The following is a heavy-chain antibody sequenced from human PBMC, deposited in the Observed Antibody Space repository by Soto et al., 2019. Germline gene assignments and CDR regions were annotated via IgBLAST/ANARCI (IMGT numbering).Heavy chain of an antibody. V-gene: IGHV1-18*01. CDR1: GYTFTSYG. Sequence: ASVKVSCKASGYTFTSYGISLVRQAPGQGLEWMGWINAYNGNTNYAQKLQGRVTMTTNTSISTAYMELSRLRSEDTAMYYCASQVVPAAIMGYYYYYMEVWGKGTTVTVSS. CDR3: ASQVVPAAIMGYYYYYMEV. J-gene: IGHJ6*03. D-gene: IGHD2-2*01. CDR2: INAYNGNT.